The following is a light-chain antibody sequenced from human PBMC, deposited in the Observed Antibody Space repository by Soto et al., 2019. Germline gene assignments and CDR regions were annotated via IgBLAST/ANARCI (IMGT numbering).Light chain of an antibody. CDR1: QSISNY. V-gene: IGKV1-39*01. Sequence: DIQMTQSPSSLSASVGDRVTITCRASQSISNYLNWYQQKPGKAPNLLIYAASNLQSGVPSRFSGSGSGTDFTLTISSLQPEDFAAYYCQQSYSTPLTFGGGTRVEI. CDR2: AAS. J-gene: IGKJ4*01. CDR3: QQSYSTPLT.